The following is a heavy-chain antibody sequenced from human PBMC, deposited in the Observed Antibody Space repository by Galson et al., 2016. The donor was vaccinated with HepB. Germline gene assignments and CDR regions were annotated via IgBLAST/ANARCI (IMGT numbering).Heavy chain of an antibody. J-gene: IGHJ2*01. CDR1: GGSISSTHW. V-gene: IGHV4/OR15-8*01. CDR3: ARAPRYSKIPDGFFDL. Sequence: SETLSLTCVVSGGSISSTHWWNWVRQPPGKGLEWIGQIYHGGSTNYNPSLKSRVTMSVDKSKTQFSLNLSSVTAADTAAYYCARAPRYSKIPDGFFDLWGRGTLVTVSS. D-gene: IGHD4-11*01. CDR2: IYHGGST.